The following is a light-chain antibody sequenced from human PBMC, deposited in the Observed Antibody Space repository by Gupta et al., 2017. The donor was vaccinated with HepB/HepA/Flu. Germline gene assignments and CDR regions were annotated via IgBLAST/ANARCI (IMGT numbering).Light chain of an antibody. CDR3: MQAMQTPIT. J-gene: IGKJ5*01. Sequence: DIVMTQSPLPLPVTPGEQASISCRSSRSLLSRNGYNYLNWYLQKPGQSPQLLIYLGSNRASGVPDRFSGSGSGTNFTLKISRMEAEDVGVYYCMQAMQTPITFGQGTRLEIK. CDR1: RSLLSRNGYNY. CDR2: LGS. V-gene: IGKV2-28*01.